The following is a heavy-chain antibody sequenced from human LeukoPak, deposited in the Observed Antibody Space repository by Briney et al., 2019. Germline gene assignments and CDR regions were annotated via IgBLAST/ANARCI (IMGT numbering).Heavy chain of an antibody. CDR1: GFTFSSYA. V-gene: IGHV3-23*01. Sequence: GGSLRLSCAASGFTFSSYAMSWVRQAPGKGLEWVSAISGSGGSTYYADSVKGRFTISRDNSKNTLYLQMNSLRAEDTAVYYCAKMIKGYSITMVRGAADAFDIWGQGTMVTVSS. CDR2: ISGSGGST. J-gene: IGHJ3*02. D-gene: IGHD3-10*01. CDR3: AKMIKGYSITMVRGAADAFDI.